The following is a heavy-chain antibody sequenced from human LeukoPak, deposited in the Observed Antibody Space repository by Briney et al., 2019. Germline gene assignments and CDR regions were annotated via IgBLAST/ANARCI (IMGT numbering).Heavy chain of an antibody. CDR1: GFTFSSYS. Sequence: PGGSLRLSCAASGFTFSSYSMNWVRQAPGKGLEGVSAISSSRCYIHYADSVKGRFTISRDNDKNSIYLQMNSLRADDTAVYYCARDSSGWYHGMVVWGQGTTVTVSS. CDR2: ISSSRCYI. CDR3: ARDSSGWYHGMVV. J-gene: IGHJ6*02. D-gene: IGHD6-19*01. V-gene: IGHV3-21*01.